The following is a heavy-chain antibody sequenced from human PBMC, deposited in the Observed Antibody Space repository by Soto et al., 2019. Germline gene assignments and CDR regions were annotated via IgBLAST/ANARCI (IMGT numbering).Heavy chain of an antibody. CDR1: GGSSSSGGYS. D-gene: IGHD2-8*02. Sequence: QLQLQESCSGLVKPSQTLSLTCAVSGGSSSSGGYSWSWIRQPPGKGLKWIGYIYHSGSTYYNPSLKSRVTISVERSKNQFSLKLSSVTDADTAVYYCARERGVPWRSGGYFDYWGQGTLVTVSS. CDR3: ARERGVPWRSGGYFDY. J-gene: IGHJ4*02. V-gene: IGHV4-30-2*01. CDR2: IYHSGST.